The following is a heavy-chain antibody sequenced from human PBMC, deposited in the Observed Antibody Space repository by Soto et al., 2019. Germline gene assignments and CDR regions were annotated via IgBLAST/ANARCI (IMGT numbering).Heavy chain of an antibody. V-gene: IGHV3-23*01. Sequence: GGSLRLSCAASGFTFSSYAMSWVRQAPGKGLEWVSAISGSGGSTYYADSGKGRFTISRDNSKNTLYLQMNSLRAEDTAVYYCAKGASGTDFWSGYFYYYYMDVWGKGTTVTVSS. J-gene: IGHJ6*03. D-gene: IGHD3-3*01. CDR1: GFTFSSYA. CDR2: ISGSGGST. CDR3: AKGASGTDFWSGYFYYYYMDV.